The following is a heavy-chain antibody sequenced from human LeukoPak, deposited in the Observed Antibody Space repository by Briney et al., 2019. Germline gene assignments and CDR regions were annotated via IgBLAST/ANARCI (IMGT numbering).Heavy chain of an antibody. D-gene: IGHD1-26*01. CDR1: GGSISSSSYY. J-gene: IGHJ4*02. CDR3: ARDESGPYSGSYPRFDY. V-gene: IGHV4-39*02. Sequence: SETLSLTCTVSGGSISSSSYYWGWIRQPPGKGLEWIGTIYYSGSTYYNPSLKSRVTISVDTSKNQFSLKLSSVTAADTAVYYCARDESGPYSGSYPRFDYWGQGTLVTVSS. CDR2: IYYSGST.